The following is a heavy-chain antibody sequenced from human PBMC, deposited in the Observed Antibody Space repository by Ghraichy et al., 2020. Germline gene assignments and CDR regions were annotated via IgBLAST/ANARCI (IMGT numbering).Heavy chain of an antibody. Sequence: GGSLRLSCVASGFTFSSYWMHWVRQAPGKGLVWVSRINSDGSSTSYADSVKGRFTISRDNAKNTLYLQMNSLRAEDTAVYYCAVPAAILGMDVWGKGTTVTVSS. CDR3: AVPAAILGMDV. CDR1: GFTFSSYW. V-gene: IGHV3-74*01. J-gene: IGHJ6*04. D-gene: IGHD2-2*02. CDR2: INSDGSST.